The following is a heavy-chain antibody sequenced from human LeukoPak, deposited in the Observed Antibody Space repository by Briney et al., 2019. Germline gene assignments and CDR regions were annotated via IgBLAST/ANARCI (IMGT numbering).Heavy chain of an antibody. D-gene: IGHD3-10*01. J-gene: IGHJ6*03. Sequence: GASVKVSCKASGYTFSDYYMHWVRQAPGQGLEWMGWINPNSGGTNYAQKFQGRVTMTRDTSISTAYMDLSRLRSDDTAVYYCARDGHNGFGEAYYYMDVWGKGTTVTSSS. CDR1: GYTFSDYY. V-gene: IGHV1-2*02. CDR3: ARDGHNGFGEAYYYMDV. CDR2: INPNSGGT.